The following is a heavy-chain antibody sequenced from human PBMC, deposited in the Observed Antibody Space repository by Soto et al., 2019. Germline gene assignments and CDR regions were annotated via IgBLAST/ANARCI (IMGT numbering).Heavy chain of an antibody. CDR2: ISYDGSNK. CDR3: ARDQPQTMEFDY. Sequence: PGGSLRLSCAASGFTFSSYAMHWARQAPGKGLEWVAVISYDGSNKYYADSVKGRFTISRDNSKNTLYLQMNSLRAEDTAVYYCARDQPQTMEFDYWGQGTLVTVSS. J-gene: IGHJ4*02. D-gene: IGHD1-1*01. V-gene: IGHV3-30-3*01. CDR1: GFTFSSYA.